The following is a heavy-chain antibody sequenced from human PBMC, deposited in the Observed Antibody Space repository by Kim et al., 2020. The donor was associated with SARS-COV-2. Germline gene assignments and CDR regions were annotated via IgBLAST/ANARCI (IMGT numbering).Heavy chain of an antibody. CDR2: IIPIFGTA. V-gene: IGHV1-69*13. Sequence: SVKVSCKASGGTFSSYAISWVRQAPGQGLEWMGGIIPIFGTANYAQKFQGRVTITADESTITAYMELSSLRSEDTAVYYCARERQHLVPFDYWGQGTLVTVSS. CDR1: GGTFSSYA. CDR3: ARERQHLVPFDY. D-gene: IGHD6-13*01. J-gene: IGHJ4*02.